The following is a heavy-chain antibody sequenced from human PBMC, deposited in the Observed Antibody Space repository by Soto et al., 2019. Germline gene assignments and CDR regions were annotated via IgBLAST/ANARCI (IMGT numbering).Heavy chain of an antibody. CDR1: GFIFNNAW. D-gene: IGHD2-2*01. CDR2: IKSKTDDGTT. Sequence: EVQLVESGGGLVKPGGSLTLSCAASGFIFNNAWMNWVRQAPGKGLEWVGRIKSKTDDGTTDYAAPVKGRFTISRDDSKNTLYLQMNSLKTEDTAVYYCTHQRWGAFEIWGQGTMVTVSS. V-gene: IGHV3-15*07. CDR3: THQRWGAFEI. J-gene: IGHJ3*02.